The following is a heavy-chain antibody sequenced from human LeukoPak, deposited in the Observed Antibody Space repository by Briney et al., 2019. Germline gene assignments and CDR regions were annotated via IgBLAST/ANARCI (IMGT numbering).Heavy chain of an antibody. CDR1: GGSISSSSYY. J-gene: IGHJ4*02. V-gene: IGHV4-39*07. D-gene: IGHD3-22*01. Sequence: KPSETLSLTCTVSGGSISSSSYYWGWIRQPPGKGLEWIGSIYYSGSTYYNPSLKSRVTISVDTSKNQFSLKLSSVTAADTAVYYCARAVEGYDSSGYYYHYYFDYWGQGTLVTVSS. CDR2: IYYSGST. CDR3: ARAVEGYDSSGYYYHYYFDY.